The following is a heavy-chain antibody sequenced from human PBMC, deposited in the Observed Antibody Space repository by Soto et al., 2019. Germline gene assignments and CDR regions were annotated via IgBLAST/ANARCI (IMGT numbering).Heavy chain of an antibody. J-gene: IGHJ6*02. CDR2: ISFDGSNK. CDR1: GFTFSRYG. CDR3: AKSETPSWYYYYGMDV. Sequence: PGGSLRLSCAASGFTFSRYGMHWARQAPGWGLEWLAVISFDGSNKYYANSVKDRFTISRDSSKNTLYLQMNSLRPEDTAVYYCAKSETPSWYYYYGMDVWGQGTTVTVSS. V-gene: IGHV3-30*18.